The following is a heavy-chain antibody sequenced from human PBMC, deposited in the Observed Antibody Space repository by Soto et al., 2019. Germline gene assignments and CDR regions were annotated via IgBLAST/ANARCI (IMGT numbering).Heavy chain of an antibody. CDR1: GGTFSSYA. CDR2: IIPIFGTA. CDR3: ARDLEPYYYDSSGYYHRAAFDI. J-gene: IGHJ3*02. D-gene: IGHD3-22*01. V-gene: IGHV1-69*06. Sequence: SVKVSCKASGGTFSSYAISWVRQAPGQGLEWMGGIIPIFGTANYAQKFQGRVTITADKSTSTAYMELSSLRSEDTAVYYCARDLEPYYYDSSGYYHRAAFDISGQGPMVTV.